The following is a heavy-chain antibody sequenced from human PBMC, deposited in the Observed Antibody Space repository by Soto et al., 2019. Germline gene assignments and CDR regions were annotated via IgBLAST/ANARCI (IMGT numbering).Heavy chain of an antibody. CDR1: VFTFNNNA. V-gene: IGHV3-23*01. CDR2: ISPGGSIK. J-gene: IGHJ4*02. Sequence: VGSLRLSCAASVFTFNNNAMACVRQAPGKGLEWVSSISPGGSIKFYADSVKGRFAISRDNSKNMVSLQMSSLRAEDTAIYYCAKRRDGYSFEYWGQGTLVTVSS. D-gene: IGHD4-4*01. CDR3: AKRRDGYSFEY.